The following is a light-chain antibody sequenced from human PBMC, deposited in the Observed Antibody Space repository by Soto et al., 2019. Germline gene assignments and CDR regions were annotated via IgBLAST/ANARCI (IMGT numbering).Light chain of an antibody. V-gene: IGLV2-23*01. Sequence: QSALTQPASVSGSPGQSITISCAGISSDVGAHNLVSWYQQHAGKAPKLIIYEGDKRPSGVADRFSGSKSGDTAALTIYGRPPEDEADYHCCSYENAATLVVFGGGTKVTVL. CDR3: CSYENAATLVV. J-gene: IGLJ3*02. CDR2: EGD. CDR1: SSDVGAHNL.